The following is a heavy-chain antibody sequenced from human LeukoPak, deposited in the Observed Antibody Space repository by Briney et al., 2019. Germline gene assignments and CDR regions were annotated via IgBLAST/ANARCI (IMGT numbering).Heavy chain of an antibody. CDR1: GGSISSSSYY. CDR2: IYYSGST. J-gene: IGHJ4*02. D-gene: IGHD2-2*01. CDR3: AGLQVVVPAAMPVVGY. Sequence: NPSETLSLTCTVSGGSISSSSYYWGWIRQPPGKGLEWIGSIYYSGSTYYNPSLKSRVTISVDTSKNQFSLKLSSVTAADTAVYYCAGLQVVVPAAMPVVGYWGQGTLVTVSS. V-gene: IGHV4-39*01.